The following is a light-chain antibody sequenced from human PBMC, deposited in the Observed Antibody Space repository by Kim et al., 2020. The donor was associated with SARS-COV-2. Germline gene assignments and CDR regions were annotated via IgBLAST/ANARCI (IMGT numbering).Light chain of an antibody. Sequence: SYELTQPPSVSVSPGQTARITCSGDKLGDKYVSWYQQEPGQSPLLIIYQDNKRPSGIPERFSGSNSGNTATLTISETQAMDEADYYCQAWDSSTYVFGTG. CDR2: QDN. V-gene: IGLV3-1*01. J-gene: IGLJ1*01. CDR1: KLGDKY. CDR3: QAWDSSTYV.